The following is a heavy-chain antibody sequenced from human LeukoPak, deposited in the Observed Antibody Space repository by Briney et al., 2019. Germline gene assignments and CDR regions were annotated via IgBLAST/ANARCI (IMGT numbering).Heavy chain of an antibody. CDR3: ARDNRFPPNRRELKYYDFWSGYYDAFDI. CDR2: INPNSGGT. D-gene: IGHD3-3*01. V-gene: IGHV1-2*02. J-gene: IGHJ3*02. CDR1: GYTFTGYY. Sequence: ASVKVSCKASGYTFTGYYMHWVRQAPGQGLEWMGWINPNSGGTNYAQKFQGRVTTTTDTSTSAAYMELRSLRSDDTDVYYCARDNRFPPNRRELKYYDFWSGYYDAFDIWGQGTMVTVSS.